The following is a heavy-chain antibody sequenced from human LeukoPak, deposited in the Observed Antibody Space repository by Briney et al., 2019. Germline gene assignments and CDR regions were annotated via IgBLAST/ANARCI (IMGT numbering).Heavy chain of an antibody. CDR3: ARVAWFRRYFDY. Sequence: SETLSLTCTVSGGSISSYYWSWTRQPPGKGLEWIGYIYYSGSTNYNPSLKSRVTISVDTSKNQFSLKLSSVTAADTAVYYCARVAWFRRYFDYWGQGTLVTVSS. CDR1: GGSISSYY. V-gene: IGHV4-59*01. D-gene: IGHD3-10*01. CDR2: IYYSGST. J-gene: IGHJ4*02.